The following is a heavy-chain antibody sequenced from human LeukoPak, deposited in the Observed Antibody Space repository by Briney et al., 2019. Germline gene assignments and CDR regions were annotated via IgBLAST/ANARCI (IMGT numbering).Heavy chain of an antibody. D-gene: IGHD5-24*01. J-gene: IGHJ4*02. V-gene: IGHV3-74*01. Sequence: ETLSLTRTVSGGSISSYYWSWIRQPPGKGLEWVSRLNRDGRTTHYADSVKGRFTISRDNTKNTLYLQMSSLRAEDTAVYYCGRDHYGYNSIDFWGQGTLVTVSS. CDR2: LNRDGRTT. CDR3: GRDHYGYNSIDF. CDR1: GGSISSYY.